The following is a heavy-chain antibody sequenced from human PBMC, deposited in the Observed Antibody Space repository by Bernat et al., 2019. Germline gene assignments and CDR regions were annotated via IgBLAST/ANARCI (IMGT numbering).Heavy chain of an antibody. CDR1: GFTFSSDA. CDR2: ISGSGGST. J-gene: IGHJ6*02. Sequence: EVQVLESGGGLVQPGGSLRLSCAASGFTFSSDAMSWVRQAPGKGLEWVSGISGSGGSTYYADSVKGRFTISRDNSKNTLYLQMNSLRAEDTAVYYCAKGRGRSIYGMDVWGQGTTVTVS. D-gene: IGHD3-16*01. CDR3: AKGRGRSIYGMDV. V-gene: IGHV3-23*01.